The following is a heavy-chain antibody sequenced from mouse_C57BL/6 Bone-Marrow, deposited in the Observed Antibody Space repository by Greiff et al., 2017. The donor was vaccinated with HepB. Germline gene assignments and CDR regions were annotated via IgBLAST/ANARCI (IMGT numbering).Heavy chain of an antibody. Sequence: QVQLQQSGAELVKPGASVKLSCKASGYTFTSYWMHWVKQRPGQGLEWIGEINPSTGGTTYNQKFKAKATLTVDKSSSTAYMQLKSLTSEDSAVYYCARSADGYSYYFDYWGQGTTLTVSS. CDR1: GYTFTSYW. J-gene: IGHJ2*01. CDR3: ARSADGYSYYFDY. D-gene: IGHD2-3*01. V-gene: IGHV1-64*01. CDR2: INPSTGGT.